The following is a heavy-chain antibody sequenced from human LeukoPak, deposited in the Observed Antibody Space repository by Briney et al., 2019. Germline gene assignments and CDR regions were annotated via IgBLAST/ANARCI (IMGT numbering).Heavy chain of an antibody. V-gene: IGHV3-21*01. Sequence: KPGGPLSLSCAVSGLTFSSYSMKGVRQAPAKGLEWVSSISRSCSYIYYAHSVKGRFTISRNNAKNSLYLQTKSLRAEDTAVYYCARDGGGGSYGMDVWGQGTTVTASS. J-gene: IGHJ6*02. CDR3: ARDGGGGSYGMDV. CDR2: ISRSCSYI. CDR1: GLTFSSYS. D-gene: IGHD3-10*01.